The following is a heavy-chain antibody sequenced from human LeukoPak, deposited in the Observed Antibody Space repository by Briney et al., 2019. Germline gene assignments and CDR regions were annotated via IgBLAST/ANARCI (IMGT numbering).Heavy chain of an antibody. V-gene: IGHV4-39*01. CDR3: ARQSSGGVRDY. CDR1: GGSISSSSYY. D-gene: IGHD3-10*01. Sequence: SETLSLTCTVSGGSISSSSYYWGWIRQPPGKGLEWIGSIYYSGSTYYNPSLKSRVTISVDTSKNQFSLKLSSVTAADTAVYYCARQSSGGVRDYWGQGTLVTVSS. J-gene: IGHJ4*02. CDR2: IYYSGST.